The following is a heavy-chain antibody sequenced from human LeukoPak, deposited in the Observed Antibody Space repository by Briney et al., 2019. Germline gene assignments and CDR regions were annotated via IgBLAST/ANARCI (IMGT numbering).Heavy chain of an antibody. CDR1: GYTFTSYG. D-gene: IGHD3-10*01. V-gene: IGHV1-18*01. CDR3: ARDRSPPYYYGSGSYSDY. J-gene: IGHJ4*02. CDR2: ISAYNGNT. Sequence: GASVKVSCKASGYTFTSYGISWVRQAPGQGLEWMGWISAYNGNTSYAQKLQGRVTMTTDTSTSTAYMELRSLRSDDTAVYYCARDRSPPYYYGSGSYSDYWGQGTLVTVSS.